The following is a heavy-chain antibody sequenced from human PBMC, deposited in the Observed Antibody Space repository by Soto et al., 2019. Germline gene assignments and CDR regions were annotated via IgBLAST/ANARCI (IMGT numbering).Heavy chain of an antibody. CDR1: GGSISSGGYY. V-gene: IGHV4-31*01. CDR3: AREGPGYCSGGSCYAGYYYIDL. J-gene: IGHJ6*03. D-gene: IGHD2-15*01. Sequence: QGQLQESGPGLVKPSHTLSLTCTVSGGSISSGGYYWSWIRQHPGKGLEWIGYIYYSGSTYYNPSLKRHVTISVDTSKNQFSLRLSAVTAADTAVYYCAREGPGYCSGGSCYAGYYYIDLWGTGTTVTVAS. CDR2: IYYSGST.